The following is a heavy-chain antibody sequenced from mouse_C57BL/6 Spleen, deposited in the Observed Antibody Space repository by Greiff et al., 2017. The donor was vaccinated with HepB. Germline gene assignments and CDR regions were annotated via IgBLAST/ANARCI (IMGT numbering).Heavy chain of an antibody. J-gene: IGHJ2*01. CDR1: GYTFTSYW. D-gene: IGHD3-2*02. CDR3: ARDPAQAYYFDY. Sequence: VQLQQPGAELVKPGASVKMSCKASGYTFTSYWITWVKQRPGQGLEWIGDIYPGSGSTNYNEKFKSKATLTVDTSSSTAYMQLSSLTSEDSAVYYCARDPAQAYYFDYWGQGTTLTVSS. V-gene: IGHV1-55*01. CDR2: IYPGSGST.